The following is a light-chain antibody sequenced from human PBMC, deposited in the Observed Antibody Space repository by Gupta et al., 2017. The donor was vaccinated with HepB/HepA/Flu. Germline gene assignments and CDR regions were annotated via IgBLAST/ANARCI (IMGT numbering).Light chain of an antibody. CDR2: QDS. CDR3: QSWDRNTV. V-gene: IGLV3-1*01. Sequence: SFVLTQPPSVSVSPGPTASITCSGNEVGDKYVFWYQQKSGQTPIFVIYQDSKRPLGIPGRFSGSNSGDTSTLTISGAEAVDEADYYCQSWDRNTVFGGGTKLTVL. J-gene: IGLJ2*01. CDR1: EVGDKY.